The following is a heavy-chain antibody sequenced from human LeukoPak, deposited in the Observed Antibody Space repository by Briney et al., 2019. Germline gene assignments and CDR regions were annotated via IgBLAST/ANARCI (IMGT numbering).Heavy chain of an antibody. V-gene: IGHV1-2*04. CDR2: INPNSGST. J-gene: IGHJ5*02. CDR3: AIPARAAAGTKGYWFDP. D-gene: IGHD6-13*01. CDR1: GYTFTGYY. Sequence: ASVKVSCKASGYTFTGYYMHWVRQAPGQGLEWMGWINPNSGSTNYAQKFQGWVTMTRDTSISTAYMELSRLRSDDTAVYYCAIPARAAAGTKGYWFDPWGQGTLVTVSS.